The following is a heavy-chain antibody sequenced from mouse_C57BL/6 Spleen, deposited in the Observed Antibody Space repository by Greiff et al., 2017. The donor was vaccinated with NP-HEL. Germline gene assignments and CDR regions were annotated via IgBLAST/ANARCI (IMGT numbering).Heavy chain of an antibody. CDR3: ARWGGKGGYYFDY. Sequence: VQLQQPGPELVKPGASVKMSCKASGYTFTDYNMHWVKQSHGKSLEWIGYINPNNGGTSYNQKFKGKATLTVNKSSSTAYMELRSLTSEDSAVYYCARWGGKGGYYFDYWGQGTTLTVSS. J-gene: IGHJ2*01. V-gene: IGHV1-22*01. CDR1: GYTFTDYN. CDR2: INPNNGGT. D-gene: IGHD1-1*02.